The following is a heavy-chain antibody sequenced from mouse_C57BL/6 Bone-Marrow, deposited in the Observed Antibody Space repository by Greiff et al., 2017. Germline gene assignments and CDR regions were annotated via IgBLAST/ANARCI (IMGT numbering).Heavy chain of an antibody. CDR1: GFSLTSYG. J-gene: IGHJ3*01. Sequence: VQLQQSGPGLVKPSPCVSMSCTASGFSLTSYGVHWVRQCPGQGLEWLGVIWSGGSTDYNAAFISSLGISKDNSKSQVFFKMNSLQADDAAIYYCARKKYYGSWAWFAYWGQGTLVTVSA. D-gene: IGHD1-1*01. CDR3: ARKKYYGSWAWFAY. V-gene: IGHV2-2*01. CDR2: IWSGGST.